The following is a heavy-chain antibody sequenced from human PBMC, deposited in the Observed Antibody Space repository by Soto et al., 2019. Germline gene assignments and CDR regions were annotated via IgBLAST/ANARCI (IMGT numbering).Heavy chain of an antibody. V-gene: IGHV3-23*01. CDR3: AKSTVGWYFDL. D-gene: IGHD4-17*01. CDR2: ISGSGGST. J-gene: IGHJ2*01. Sequence: EVQLLESGGGLVQPGGSLRLSCAASGFTFSSYAMSWVRQAPGKGLEWVSVISGSGGSTYSADSVKGRFTISRDNSKNTVYLQMNSLRAEDTAVYYCAKSTVGWYFDLWGRGTLVTVSS. CDR1: GFTFSSYA.